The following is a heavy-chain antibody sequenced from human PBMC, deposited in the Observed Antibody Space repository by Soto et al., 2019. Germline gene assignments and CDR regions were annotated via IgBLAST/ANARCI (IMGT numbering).Heavy chain of an antibody. V-gene: IGHV4-59*01. J-gene: IGHJ5*02. Sequence: PSETLSLTCTVSGGSISSYYWSWIRQPPGKGLEWIGYIYYSGSTNYNPSLKSRVTISVDTSKNQFSLKLSSVTAADTAVYYCARVLLSRGWTRNWFDPWGQGXLVTVSS. CDR3: ARVLLSRGWTRNWFDP. CDR1: GGSISSYY. D-gene: IGHD2-15*01. CDR2: IYYSGST.